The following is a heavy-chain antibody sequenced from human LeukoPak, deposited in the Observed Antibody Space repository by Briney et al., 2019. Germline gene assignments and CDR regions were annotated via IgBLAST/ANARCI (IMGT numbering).Heavy chain of an antibody. CDR1: GGSFSGYY. Sequence: SETLSLTCAVYGGSFSGYYWSWISQPPGKGLEWIGEIYHSGSTNYNPSLKSRVTISVDKSKNQFSLKLSSVTAADTAGIYCGRASGDYNILTGYPNCDYLGQGALVTIAS. CDR3: GRASGDYNILTGYPNCDY. CDR2: IYHSGST. V-gene: IGHV4-34*01. J-gene: IGHJ4*02. D-gene: IGHD3-9*01.